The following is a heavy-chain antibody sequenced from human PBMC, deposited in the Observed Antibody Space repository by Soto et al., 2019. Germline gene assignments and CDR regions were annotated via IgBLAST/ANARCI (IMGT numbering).Heavy chain of an antibody. Sequence: EVQLVESGGDLIQPGGSLRLSCAASGFTVSNIYMSWVRQAPGKGLEWVSVIYSGGDTFYADSVKGRFTISRDNSKNTLYLRMNRLRIEDTAVYYCTRDPWDYWGQGTLVTVSS. CDR1: GFTVSNIY. CDR3: TRDPWDY. V-gene: IGHV3-53*01. J-gene: IGHJ4*02. CDR2: IYSGGDT.